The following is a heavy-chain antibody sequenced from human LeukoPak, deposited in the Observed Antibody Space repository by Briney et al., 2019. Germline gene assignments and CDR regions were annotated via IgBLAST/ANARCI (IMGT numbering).Heavy chain of an antibody. V-gene: IGHV3-23*01. D-gene: IGHD2-21*02. CDR3: AKEVVVTATLRYFDY. Sequence: GGSLRLSCAASGFTFSSYWMHWVRQAPGKGLEWVSAIISGGSTFYADSVKGRFTISRDNSKNTLYLQMNTLRAEDTAVYYCAKEVVVTATLRYFDYWGQEPWSPSPQ. CDR1: GFTFSSYW. J-gene: IGHJ4*01. CDR2: IISGGST.